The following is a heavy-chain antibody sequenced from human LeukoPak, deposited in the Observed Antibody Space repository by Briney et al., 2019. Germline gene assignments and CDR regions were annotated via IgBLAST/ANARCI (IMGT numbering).Heavy chain of an antibody. D-gene: IGHD1-1*01. V-gene: IGHV4-39*01. CDR3: ARNWYFDS. CDR1: GGSISSSTYY. Sequence: ASETLSLTCAVSGGSISSSTYYWGWIRQPPGKGLEWIGSFHYIGSTYYNPSLKSRVTISEDTSRNQFSLMMSSVTAADTAVYYCARNWYFDSWGQGTLVTVSS. CDR2: FHYIGST. J-gene: IGHJ4*02.